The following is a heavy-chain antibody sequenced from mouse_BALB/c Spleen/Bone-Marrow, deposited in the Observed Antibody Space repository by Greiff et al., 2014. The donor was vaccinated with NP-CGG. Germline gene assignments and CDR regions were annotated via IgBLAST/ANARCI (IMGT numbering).Heavy chain of an antibody. CDR1: GFTFSKYG. D-gene: IGHD2-1*01. Sequence: EVQLVESGGDLVKPGGSLKLSCAASGFTFSKYGMSWVRQTPDKRLEWVANISSGGSYTYYPDSAKGRFTISRDNAKNTLYLQMSSLKSEDTVMYYCARQYGNFGVMDYWGQGTSVTVSP. CDR2: ISSGGSYT. V-gene: IGHV5-6*01. J-gene: IGHJ4*01. CDR3: ARQYGNFGVMDY.